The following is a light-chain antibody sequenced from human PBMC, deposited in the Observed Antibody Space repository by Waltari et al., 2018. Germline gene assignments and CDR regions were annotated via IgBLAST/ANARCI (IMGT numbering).Light chain of an antibody. J-gene: IGLJ1*01. V-gene: IGLV2-23*02. CDR3: CSYPSSSTFI. CDR2: EVN. Sequence: QSALTQPASVSGSPGQSITISSTGTSSDVGNDNFVSRYQHPPSQAPKLITYEVNKRPAALSRRLSASKSGNTATLTISGLQAEDESDYYCCSYPSSSTFIFGTGTKVTVL. CDR1: SSDVGNDNF.